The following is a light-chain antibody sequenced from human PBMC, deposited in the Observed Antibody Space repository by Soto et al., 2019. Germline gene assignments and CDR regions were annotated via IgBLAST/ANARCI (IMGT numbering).Light chain of an antibody. Sequence: QSVLTQPPSASGTPGQRVTISCSGATSNIGTNFVYWYQQFPGTAPKLLLYFDSQRPSGVPDRFSGSKSGTSASLAITGLQAEDEADYYCQAYDDSLTAFVFGGGTKLTVL. CDR2: FDS. CDR1: TSNIGTNF. V-gene: IGLV1-44*01. CDR3: QAYDDSLTAFV. J-gene: IGLJ3*02.